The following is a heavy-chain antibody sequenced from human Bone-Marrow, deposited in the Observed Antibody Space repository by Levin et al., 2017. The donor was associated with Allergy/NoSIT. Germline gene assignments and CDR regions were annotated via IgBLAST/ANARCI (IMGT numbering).Heavy chain of an antibody. CDR3: ARPVRIPAVGTGGWFDP. J-gene: IGHJ5*02. CDR2: IYYSGSA. D-gene: IGHD6-13*01. CDR1: GDSISSSSYY. V-gene: IGHV4-39*01. Sequence: SCTVSGDSISSSSYYWAWIRQPPGKGLEWIGSIYYSGSAYYNPSLRSRVTMSVDTSKNQFSLKLNSVTAADTALYYCARPVRIPAVGTGGWFDPWGQGTLVTVSA.